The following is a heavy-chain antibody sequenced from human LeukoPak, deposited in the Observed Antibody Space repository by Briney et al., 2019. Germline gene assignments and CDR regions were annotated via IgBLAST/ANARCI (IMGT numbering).Heavy chain of an antibody. CDR1: GYTFTSYG. J-gene: IGHJ3*02. Sequence: ASVKVSCKASGYTFTSYGISWVRQAPGQGLEWMGWISAYNGNTNYAQKLQGRVTMTTDTSTSTAYMELRSQRSDDTAVYYCARVRGYPGIGAFDIWGQGTMVTVSS. V-gene: IGHV1-18*01. CDR3: ARVRGYPGIGAFDI. D-gene: IGHD3-22*01. CDR2: ISAYNGNT.